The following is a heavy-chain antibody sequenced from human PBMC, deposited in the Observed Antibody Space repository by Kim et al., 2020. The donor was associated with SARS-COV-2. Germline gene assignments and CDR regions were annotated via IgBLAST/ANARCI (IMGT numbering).Heavy chain of an antibody. J-gene: IGHJ4*02. CDR1: GYTLTELS. V-gene: IGHV1-24*01. CDR2: FDPEDGET. D-gene: IGHD6-19*01. Sequence: ASVKVSCKVSGYTLTELSMHWVRQAPGKGLEWMGGFDPEDGETIYAQKFQGRVTMTEDTSTDTAYMELSSLRSEDTAVYYCATVKQWLVHYYFDYWGQGTLVTVSS. CDR3: ATVKQWLVHYYFDY.